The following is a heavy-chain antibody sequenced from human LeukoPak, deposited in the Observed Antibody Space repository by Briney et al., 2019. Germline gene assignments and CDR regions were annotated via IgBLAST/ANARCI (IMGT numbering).Heavy chain of an antibody. CDR3: ARDQAFASKSRSEYFDL. Sequence: PSETLSLTCTVSGGSISSYYWSWIQQPAGKGLEWIGRIYTSGSTNYNPSLKSRVTMSVDTSKNQFSLKLSSVTAADTAVYYCARDQAFASKSRSEYFDLWGRGTLVTVSS. D-gene: IGHD1-14*01. V-gene: IGHV4-4*07. J-gene: IGHJ2*01. CDR1: GGSISSYY. CDR2: IYTSGST.